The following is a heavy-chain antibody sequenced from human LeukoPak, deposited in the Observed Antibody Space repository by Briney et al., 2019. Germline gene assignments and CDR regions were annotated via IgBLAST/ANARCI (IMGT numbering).Heavy chain of an antibody. CDR1: GFTFKSYG. J-gene: IGHJ4*02. V-gene: IGHV3-33*01. CDR3: ARVSGYSGTWYVDY. Sequence: PGRSLRLSCVASGFTFKSYGMHWVRQAPGKGLEWVAIIWYDGSNKYYADFVKGRFTTSRDNSKNTLYLQMSSLRADDTAVYYCARVSGYSGTWYVDYWGQGTLVTVSS. CDR2: IWYDGSNK. D-gene: IGHD6-13*01.